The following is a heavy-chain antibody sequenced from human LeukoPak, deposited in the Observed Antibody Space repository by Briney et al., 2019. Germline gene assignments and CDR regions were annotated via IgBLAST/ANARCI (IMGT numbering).Heavy chain of an antibody. CDR1: GFTFSNYW. CDR3: VRDGGVSGYDLLDY. D-gene: IGHD5-12*01. V-gene: IGHV3-7*01. Sequence: GGSLRLSCAASGFTFSNYWITWVRQAPGKGLEWVAHINQDGSEEHYMDSVKARFTISRDNAKNSLSLQMDSLRAEDTAVYYCVRDGGVSGYDLLDYWGQGTLVTVSS. CDR2: INQDGSEE. J-gene: IGHJ4*02.